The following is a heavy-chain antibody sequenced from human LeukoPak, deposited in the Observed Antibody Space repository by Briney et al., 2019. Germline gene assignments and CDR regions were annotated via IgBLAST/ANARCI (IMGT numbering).Heavy chain of an antibody. Sequence: GGSLRLSCAASGFTFRSYAMNWVRQAPGKGLKSVSAINSNGDSTYYANSVKGRFTISRDNSKNTLYLQMGSLRAEDTAVYYCASWSEVDYWGQGTLVTVSS. CDR2: INSNGDST. J-gene: IGHJ4*02. V-gene: IGHV3-64*01. CDR1: GFTFRSYA. CDR3: ASWSEVDY. D-gene: IGHD1-1*01.